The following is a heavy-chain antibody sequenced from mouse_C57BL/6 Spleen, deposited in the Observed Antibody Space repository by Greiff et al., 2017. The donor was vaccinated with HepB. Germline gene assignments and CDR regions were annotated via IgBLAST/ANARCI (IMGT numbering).Heavy chain of an antibody. CDR1: GFTFSNYW. J-gene: IGHJ1*03. CDR2: IRLKSDNYAT. D-gene: IGHD1-1*01. CDR3: TGPYYYGSSSFDV. V-gene: IGHV6-3*01. Sequence: EVKVVESGGGLVQPGGSMKLSCVASGFTFSNYWMNWVRQSPEKGLEWVAQIRLKSDNYATHYAESVKGRFTISRDDSKSSVYLQMNNLRAEDTGIYYCTGPYYYGSSSFDVWGTGTTVTVSS.